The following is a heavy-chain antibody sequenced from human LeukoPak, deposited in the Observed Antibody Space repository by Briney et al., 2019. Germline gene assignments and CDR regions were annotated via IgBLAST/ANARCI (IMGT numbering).Heavy chain of an antibody. J-gene: IGHJ4*02. V-gene: IGHV4-61*08. CDR2: IYYSGST. Sequence: SETLSLTCTVSGGSISSGGYYWSWIRQHPGKGLEWIGYIYYSGSTNYNPSLKSRVTISVDTSKNQFSLKLSSVTAADTAVYYCARLGDDTAMVIYWGQGTLVTVSS. CDR1: GGSISSGGYY. CDR3: ARLGDDTAMVIY. D-gene: IGHD5-18*01.